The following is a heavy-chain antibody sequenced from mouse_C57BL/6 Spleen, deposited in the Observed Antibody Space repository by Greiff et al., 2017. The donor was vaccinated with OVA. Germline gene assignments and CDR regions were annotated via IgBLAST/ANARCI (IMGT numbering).Heavy chain of an antibody. V-gene: IGHV7-1*01. Sequence: EVQRVESGGGLVQSGRSLRLSCATSGFTFSDFYMEWVRQAPGKGLEWIAASRNKANDYTTEYSASVKGRFIVSRDTSQSILYLQMNALRAEDTAIYYCARDARGCFDYWGQGTTLTVSS. CDR3: ARDARGCFDY. J-gene: IGHJ2*01. CDR1: GFTFSDFY. CDR2: SRNKANDYTT.